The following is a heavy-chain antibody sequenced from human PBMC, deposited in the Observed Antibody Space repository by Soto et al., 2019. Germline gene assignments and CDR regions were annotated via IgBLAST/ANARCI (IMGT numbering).Heavy chain of an antibody. CDR2: IKHDGSEK. CDR3: ARRRGMDV. V-gene: IGHV3-7*01. J-gene: IGHJ6*02. D-gene: IGHD1-26*01. CDR1: GFTFSRYW. Sequence: PGGSLRLSCAASGFTFSRYWMDWVRQAPRKGLEWVATIKHDGSEKYYVDSVKGRFTISRDNSKNTLYLQMNSLRAEDTAVYYCARRRGMDVWGQGTTVTVSS.